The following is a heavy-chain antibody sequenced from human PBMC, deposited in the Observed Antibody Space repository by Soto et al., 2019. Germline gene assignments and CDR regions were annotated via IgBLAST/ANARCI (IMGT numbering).Heavy chain of an antibody. Sequence: SETLSLTCTVSGGSISSYTWSWIWKPPGTGKEWIGSIYYSGSPYYNPSLKSRVTISVDTSKNQFSLKLSSVTAADTAVYYCARHGTRGGYSGYDYAHYYYYGMDVWGQGTTVT. CDR3: ARHGTRGGYSGYDYAHYYYYGMDV. D-gene: IGHD5-12*01. V-gene: IGHV4-59*05. CDR2: IYYSGSP. CDR1: GGSISSYT. J-gene: IGHJ6*02.